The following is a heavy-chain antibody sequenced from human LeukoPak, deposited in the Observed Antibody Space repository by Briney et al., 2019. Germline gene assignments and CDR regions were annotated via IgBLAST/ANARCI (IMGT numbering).Heavy chain of an antibody. D-gene: IGHD6-13*01. CDR3: ARKGVAMGYSSRRAFDI. J-gene: IGHJ3*02. CDR1: GGSISSYY. Sequence: SETLSLTXTVSGGSISSYYWSWIRQPPGKGLEWIGYIYYSGSTNYNPSLKSRVTISVDTSKNQFSLKLSSVTAADTAVYYCARKGVAMGYSSRRAFDIWGQGTMVTVSS. V-gene: IGHV4-59*01. CDR2: IYYSGST.